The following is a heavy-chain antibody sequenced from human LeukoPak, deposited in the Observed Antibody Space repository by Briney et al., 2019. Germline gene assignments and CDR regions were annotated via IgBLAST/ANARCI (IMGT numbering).Heavy chain of an antibody. CDR2: INHIGST. D-gene: IGHD3-3*01. Sequence: MTSETLSLTCAVYGGSFSGYYWSWIRQPPGKGLEWIGEINHIGSTNYNPSLKSRVTISVDTSKNQFSLKLSSVTAADTAVYYCARERRPVLRFLEWLRTNYGMDVWGQGTTVTVSS. J-gene: IGHJ6*02. CDR1: GGSFSGYY. CDR3: ARERRPVLRFLEWLRTNYGMDV. V-gene: IGHV4-34*01.